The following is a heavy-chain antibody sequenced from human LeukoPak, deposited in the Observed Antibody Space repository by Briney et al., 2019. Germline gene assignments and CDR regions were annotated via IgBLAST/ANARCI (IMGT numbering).Heavy chain of an antibody. D-gene: IGHD3-10*01. CDR2: IGANSAI. Sequence: GGSLRLSCAASGCTFSDYSMNWVRQAPGKGLEWVSYIGANSAIYYADSVKGRFTISRDNAKNSLSLQMNSLRDDDTAVYYCAREGYYGAFDIWGQGTVVTVSS. CDR1: GCTFSDYS. CDR3: AREGYYGAFDI. V-gene: IGHV3-48*02. J-gene: IGHJ3*02.